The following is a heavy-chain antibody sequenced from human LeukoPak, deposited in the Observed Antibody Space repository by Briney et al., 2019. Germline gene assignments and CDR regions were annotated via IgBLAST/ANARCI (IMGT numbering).Heavy chain of an antibody. CDR1: GYSISSSNW. J-gene: IGHJ3*02. D-gene: IGHD2-8*01. V-gene: IGHV4-28*03. CDR2: IYYSGST. CDR3: ARDRDAISGAFDI. Sequence: SDTLSLTCAVSGYSISSSNWWGWIRQPPGKGLEWIGYIYYSGSTNYNPSLKSRVTISVDTSKNQFSLKLSSVTAADTAVYYCARDRDAISGAFDIWGQGTMVTVSS.